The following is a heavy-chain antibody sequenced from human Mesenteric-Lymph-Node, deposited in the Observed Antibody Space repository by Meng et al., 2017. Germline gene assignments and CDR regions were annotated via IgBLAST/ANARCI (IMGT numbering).Heavy chain of an antibody. J-gene: IGHJ4*02. CDR3: ARAVAGRILDY. CDR1: GFTFSSYA. V-gene: IGHV3-23*01. Sequence: GESLKISCAASGFTFSSYAMTGVRQAPGKGLEWVSTISASDDTTYHADSVKGRFTISRDKSKNTLYLQMSSLRAEDTALYYCARAVAGRILDYWGQGTLVTVSS. CDR2: ISASDDTT. D-gene: IGHD6-19*01.